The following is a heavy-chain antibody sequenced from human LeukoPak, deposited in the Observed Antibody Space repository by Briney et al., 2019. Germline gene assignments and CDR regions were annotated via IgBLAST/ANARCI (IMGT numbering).Heavy chain of an antibody. CDR3: AKESRRIGAFDI. Sequence: SVKGRFTISRDNSNNTLYLQMNSLRAEDMALYYCAKESRRIGAFDIWGQGTMVTVSS. V-gene: IGHV3-9*03. J-gene: IGHJ3*02. D-gene: IGHD2/OR15-2a*01.